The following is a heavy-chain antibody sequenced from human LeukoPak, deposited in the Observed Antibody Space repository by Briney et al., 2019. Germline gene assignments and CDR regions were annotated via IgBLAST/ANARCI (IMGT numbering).Heavy chain of an antibody. CDR1: VGSISGYY. D-gene: IGHD2-15*01. V-gene: IGHV4-59*01. CDR2: TDYSGST. CDR3: ARSSPDIVVVVGAFDI. Sequence: SGALSVTCTEPVGSISGYYWSGVRQPPGKGLEWVGYTDYSGSTNYKPSLKSRVTISVDTSKNQFSLKLSSVTAADTAVYYCARSSPDIVVVVGAFDIWGQGTMVTVSS. J-gene: IGHJ3*02.